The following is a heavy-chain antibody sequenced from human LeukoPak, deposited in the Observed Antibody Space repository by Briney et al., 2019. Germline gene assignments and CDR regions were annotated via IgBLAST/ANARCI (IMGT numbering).Heavy chain of an antibody. J-gene: IGHJ4*02. CDR2: IYATGTT. CDR1: GDSITNSG. D-gene: IGHD2/OR15-2a*01. V-gene: IGHV4-4*09. CDR3: ARQRRQSFSSPLYHFDY. Sequence: SETLSLTCTVSGDSITNSGWSWVRQSPGEGLEWIWYIYATGTTNYNPSLMSRVTFSVDKSKNQFSLRLSSVTAADTAVYYCARQRRQSFSSPLYHFDYWGQGTLVTVSS.